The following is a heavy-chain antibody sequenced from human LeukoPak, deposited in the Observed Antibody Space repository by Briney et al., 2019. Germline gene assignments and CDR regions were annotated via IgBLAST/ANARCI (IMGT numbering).Heavy chain of an antibody. V-gene: IGHV4-39*01. CDR3: ARQPARNWFDP. J-gene: IGHJ5*02. CDR1: GVSISSSSYY. CDR2: IYYSGST. Sequence: SETLSLTCTVSGVSISSSSYYWGWIRQPPGKGLEWIGSIYYSGSTYYNPSRKSRVTISVDVSDNHIYLKLNSVAAADTAVYYCARQPARNWFDPWGQGTLVTVSS.